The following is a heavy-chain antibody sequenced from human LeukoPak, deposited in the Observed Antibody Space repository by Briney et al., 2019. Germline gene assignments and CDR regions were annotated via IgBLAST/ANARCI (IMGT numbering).Heavy chain of an antibody. V-gene: IGHV3-7*01. CDR2: IKEDGREK. J-gene: IGHJ5*02. CDR3: VRDPFFSVP. CDR1: GFTIGNQW. Sequence: LAGGSLRLSCEVSGFTIGNQWMSWVRQAPGKGLEWVANIKEDGREKYYVDSVKGRFTISRDNGKNSLYLQMNSLRVDDTALYYCVRDPFFSVPWGQGTLVTVSS. D-gene: IGHD2/OR15-2a*01.